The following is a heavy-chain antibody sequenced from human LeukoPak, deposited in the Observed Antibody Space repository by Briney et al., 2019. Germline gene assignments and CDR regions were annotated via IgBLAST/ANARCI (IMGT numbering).Heavy chain of an antibody. Sequence: GGSLRLSCVASGFTFSNYLMNWVRQAPGKGLEWVSGISHSGSSIYYADSVKGRFTISRDNSKNTLYLQMDRLRVEDTAVYYCAMAPDYGGQGTLVTVSS. CDR2: ISHSGSSI. CDR1: GFTFSNYL. J-gene: IGHJ4*02. CDR3: AMAPDY. V-gene: IGHV3-23*01.